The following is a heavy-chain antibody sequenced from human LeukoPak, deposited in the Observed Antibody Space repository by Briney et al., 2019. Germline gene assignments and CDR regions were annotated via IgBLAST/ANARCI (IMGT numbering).Heavy chain of an antibody. J-gene: IGHJ4*02. CDR3: AKQYSTSNSPPFDY. CDR1: GFPFSNYA. D-gene: IGHD6-6*01. Sequence: GGSLRLSCAASGFPFSNYAMSWVRHAPGKGLERVSHNSSSGCSTYYADSVKGLLTISRDNSKNTLYLQMNSMRPEDTAVYYCAKQYSTSNSPPFDYWGQGTLVTVSS. V-gene: IGHV3-23*01. CDR2: NSSSGCST.